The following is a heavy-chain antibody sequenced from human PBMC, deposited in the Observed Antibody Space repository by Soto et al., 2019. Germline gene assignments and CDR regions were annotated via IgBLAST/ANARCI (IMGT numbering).Heavy chain of an antibody. CDR1: GYTVTDYY. J-gene: IGHJ6*02. D-gene: IGHD1-7*01. V-gene: IGHV1-2*02. CDR3: AREPHLYNGNFLGSYGMDV. Sequence: ASVKVSCKASGYTVTDYYMNWVRQAPGQGLEWMGWINPKSGGTNYAQKFQGRVTMTRDTSIGIVYMELSRLRSDDAAVYYCAREPHLYNGNFLGSYGMDVWGQGTTVTVSS. CDR2: INPKSGGT.